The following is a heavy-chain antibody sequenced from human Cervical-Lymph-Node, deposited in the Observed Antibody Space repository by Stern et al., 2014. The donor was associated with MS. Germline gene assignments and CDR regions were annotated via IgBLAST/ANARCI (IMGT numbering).Heavy chain of an antibody. CDR2: VYYSGAT. D-gene: IGHD2-8*02. CDR1: GDSISSYTHY. Sequence: QVQLQESGPGLVKPSETLSLTCAVSGDSISSYTHYWAWIRQPPGKGLEWIGSVYYSGATYYNPSHKSPVTISVDTSKTHFSLGLNSVTAADTAVYYCAKHACTGAACPFDLWGQGTLVTVSS. J-gene: IGHJ4*02. CDR3: AKHACTGAACPFDL. V-gene: IGHV4-39*01.